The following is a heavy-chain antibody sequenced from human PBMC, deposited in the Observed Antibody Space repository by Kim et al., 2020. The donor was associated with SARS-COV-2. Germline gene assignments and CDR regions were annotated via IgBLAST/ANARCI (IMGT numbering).Heavy chain of an antibody. V-gene: IGHV1-24*01. J-gene: IGHJ4*02. Sequence: ASVKVSCKVSGYTLTELSMHWVRRAPGKGLEWMGGFDPEDGETIYAQKFQGRVTMTEDTSTDTAYMELSSLRSEDTAVYYCATASNYDILTGYSHPPDYWGQGTLVTVSS. CDR2: FDPEDGET. D-gene: IGHD3-9*01. CDR1: GYTLTELS. CDR3: ATASNYDILTGYSHPPDY.